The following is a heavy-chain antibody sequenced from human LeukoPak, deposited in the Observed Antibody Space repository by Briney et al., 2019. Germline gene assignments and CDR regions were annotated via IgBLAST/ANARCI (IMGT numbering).Heavy chain of an antibody. D-gene: IGHD6-19*01. CDR2: ISGSGGST. CDR3: AKDNSPGYSSGFNWFDP. J-gene: IGHJ5*02. V-gene: IGHV3-23*01. CDR1: GFTFSSYA. Sequence: GGSLRLSCAASGFTFSSYAMSWVRQAPGKGLEWVSAISGSGGSTYYADSVKGRFTISRDNSKNTLYLQMNSLRAEDTAVYYCAKDNSPGYSSGFNWFDPWGQGTLVTVSS.